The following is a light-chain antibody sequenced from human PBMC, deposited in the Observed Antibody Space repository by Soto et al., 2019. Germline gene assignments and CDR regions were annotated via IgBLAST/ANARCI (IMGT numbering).Light chain of an antibody. CDR2: LEVSGSY. CDR3: ETWDNNILV. Sequence: QLVLTQSSSASASLGSSGKLTGTLSSGHSSYIIAWHQQQPGKAPRYLMQLEVSGSYNKGSGVPDRFSGSSSGADRYLTISNLQFEDDADYYCETWDNNILVFGGGTKLTVL. J-gene: IGLJ2*01. CDR1: SGHSSYI. V-gene: IGLV4-60*02.